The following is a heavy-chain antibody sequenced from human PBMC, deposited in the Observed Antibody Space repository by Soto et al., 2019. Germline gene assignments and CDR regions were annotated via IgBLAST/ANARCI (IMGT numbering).Heavy chain of an antibody. D-gene: IGHD3-16*01. Sequence: EVQLVESGGGLVQPGGSLRLSCAASGFSLSDYWMHWVSQAPGKGLVWVSRIKTDGSIITYADSVKGRFTISRDNAKNTLYLQMDNLRAEDTAVYHCERVRQGAWYFDLWGRGTLVSVSS. J-gene: IGHJ2*01. CDR3: ERVRQGAWYFDL. CDR1: GFSLSDYW. V-gene: IGHV3-74*03. CDR2: IKTDGSII.